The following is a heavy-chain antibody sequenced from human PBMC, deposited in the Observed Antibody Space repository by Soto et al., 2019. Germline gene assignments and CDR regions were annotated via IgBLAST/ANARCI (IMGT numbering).Heavy chain of an antibody. J-gene: IGHJ6*04. V-gene: IGHV3-48*01. Sequence: GGSLRLSCAASGFTFSSYSMNWVRQAPGKGLEWVSYISSSSSTIYYAASVKAPFTISRDNAKNSLYLQMNSLRADDTAVYYCARDAWDIVVVPAAIALDVWGKGTTVTVSS. CDR2: ISSSSSTI. D-gene: IGHD2-2*01. CDR1: GFTFSSYS. CDR3: ARDAWDIVVVPAAIALDV.